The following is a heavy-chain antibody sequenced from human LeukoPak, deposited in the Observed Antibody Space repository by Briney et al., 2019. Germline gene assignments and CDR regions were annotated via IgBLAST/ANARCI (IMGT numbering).Heavy chain of an antibody. J-gene: IGHJ4*02. CDR3: ARHSKRWLQLFY. Sequence: PGGPLRLSCAAPGFTFSDYYMSWIRQAPGKGLEWVSYISSSGSTIYYADSVKGRFTISRDNAKNSLYLQMNSLRAEDTAVYYCARHSKRWLQLFYWGQGTLVTVSS. CDR2: ISSSGSTI. D-gene: IGHD5-24*01. V-gene: IGHV3-11*01. CDR1: GFTFSDYY.